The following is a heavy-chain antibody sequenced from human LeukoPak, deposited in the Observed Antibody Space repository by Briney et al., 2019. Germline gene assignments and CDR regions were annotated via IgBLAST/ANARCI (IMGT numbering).Heavy chain of an antibody. D-gene: IGHD2-2*01. J-gene: IGHJ4*02. V-gene: IGHV3-48*01. CDR1: GFTFSSYS. Sequence: GGSLRLSCAASGFTFSSYSMNWVRQAPEKGLEWVSYIKSSSSTIYYADSVKDRFTISRDKAKNSLYLQMNSLRAEDTAVYYCAREYCSSTSCLYDYWGQGTLVTVSS. CDR3: AREYCSSTSCLYDY. CDR2: IKSSSSTI.